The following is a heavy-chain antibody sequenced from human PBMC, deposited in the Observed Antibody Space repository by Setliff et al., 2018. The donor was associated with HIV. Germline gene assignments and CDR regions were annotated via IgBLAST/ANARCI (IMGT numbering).Heavy chain of an antibody. Sequence: GVLRLSCAASGFTFSSYEMNWVRQAPGKGLEWVAYISGSGTRTFYLDSVKGRFSISRDDARNSVYLQMNNLRAEDTAVYYCARDSVRGASWYPGGFDVWGQGAMVTVSS. CDR1: GFTFSSYE. D-gene: IGHD3-10*01. J-gene: IGHJ3*01. CDR2: ISGSGTRT. V-gene: IGHV3-48*03. CDR3: ARDSVRGASWYPGGFDV.